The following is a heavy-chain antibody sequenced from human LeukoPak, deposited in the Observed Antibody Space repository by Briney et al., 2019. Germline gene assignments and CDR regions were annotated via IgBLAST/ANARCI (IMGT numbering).Heavy chain of an antibody. V-gene: IGHV4-4*07. CDR1: GGSISSYY. J-gene: IGHJ5*02. Sequence: PSAPLSLTCTAPGGSISSYYWSWIRQPAGKGLEWIGRIYTSGITSYNASFKSRVTMSVDKSKNKFYLKLITVTAADTAVYYCARGGVPAAISMNWCDPWGQGTVVSVSS. CDR2: IYTSGIT. D-gene: IGHD2-2*01. CDR3: ARGGVPAAISMNWCDP.